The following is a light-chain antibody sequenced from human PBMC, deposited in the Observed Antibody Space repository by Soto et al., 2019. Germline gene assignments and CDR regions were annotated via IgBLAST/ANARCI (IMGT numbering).Light chain of an antibody. CDR1: SSNIGSNS. CDR2: NNN. V-gene: IGLV1-47*02. CDR3: AAWDGSLSGRFV. Sequence: HSALTQPPSASGTPGQRVTMSCSGSSSNIGSNSVYWYQQLPGTAPKLLIYNNNHRPAGVPDRFSGSKSGTSGSLAISGLRSEDEADYFCAAWDGSLSGRFVFGTGTKVTVL. J-gene: IGLJ1*01.